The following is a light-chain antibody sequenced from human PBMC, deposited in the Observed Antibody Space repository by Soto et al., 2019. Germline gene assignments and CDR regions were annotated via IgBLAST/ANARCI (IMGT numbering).Light chain of an antibody. Sequence: EIVMTQSPATLSVSPGERATLSCRASQSVSSNLAWYQQKPGQAPRLLIYGASTRATGIPARFSGSGSGTECTLTSSSLQSEGFAVYYCQQYNNWPLTFGQGTRLEIK. CDR2: GAS. CDR3: QQYNNWPLT. J-gene: IGKJ5*01. V-gene: IGKV3-15*01. CDR1: QSVSSN.